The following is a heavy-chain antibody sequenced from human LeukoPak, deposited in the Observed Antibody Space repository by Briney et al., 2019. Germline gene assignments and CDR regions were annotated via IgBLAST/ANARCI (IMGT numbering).Heavy chain of an antibody. D-gene: IGHD3-22*01. CDR1: GGTFSSYA. Sequence: ASVKVSCKASGGTFSSYAISWVRQAPGQGLEWMGGIIPIFGTANYAQKFQGRVPITADESTSTAYMELSSLRSEDTAVYYCARAVRNYYDSSGPINWFDPWGQGTLVTVSS. CDR2: IIPIFGTA. V-gene: IGHV1-69*13. CDR3: ARAVRNYYDSSGPINWFDP. J-gene: IGHJ5*02.